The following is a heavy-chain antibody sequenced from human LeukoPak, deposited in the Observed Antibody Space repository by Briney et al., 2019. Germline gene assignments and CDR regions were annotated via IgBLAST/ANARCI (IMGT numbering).Heavy chain of an antibody. J-gene: IGHJ4*02. D-gene: IGHD3-3*01. V-gene: IGHV4-4*07. CDR1: GGSISSYY. CDR3: ARGNYDFWSGYSYYFDY. CDR2: IYTSGST. Sequence: SETLSLTCTVSGGSISSYYWSWIRQPAGKGLEWIGRIYTSGSTSYNPSLQSRVTISVDTSKNQFSLKLSSVTAADTAVYYCARGNYDFWSGYSYYFDYWGQGTLVTVSS.